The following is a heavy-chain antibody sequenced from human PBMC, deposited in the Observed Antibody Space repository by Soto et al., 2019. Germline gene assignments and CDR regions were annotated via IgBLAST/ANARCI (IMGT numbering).Heavy chain of an antibody. CDR1: GGSISSGDYY. J-gene: IGHJ4*02. CDR3: ARAQMSSQRLTAY. V-gene: IGHV4-30-4*01. Sequence: SETLSLTCTVSGGSISSGDYYWSWIRQPPGKGLEWIGYIYYSGSTYYNPSLKSRVTISVDTSKNQFSLKLSSVTAADTAVYYCARAQMSSQRLTAYWGQGSLVTVSS. CDR2: IYYSGST. D-gene: IGHD6-25*01.